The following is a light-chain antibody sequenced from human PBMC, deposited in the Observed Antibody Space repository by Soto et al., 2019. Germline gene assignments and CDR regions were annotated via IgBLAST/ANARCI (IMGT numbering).Light chain of an antibody. CDR1: QSVASN. CDR2: GAS. J-gene: IGKJ4*01. CDR3: HHYNNWPHT. Sequence: DIVMTQSPATLSVSPGERATLSCRASQSVASNLAWYQQRPGQAPRLFIYGASTRATGVPVRFSGSGSGTEFTLTISSLQSEDFAVYYCHHYNNWPHTFGGGTKVEIK. V-gene: IGKV3-15*01.